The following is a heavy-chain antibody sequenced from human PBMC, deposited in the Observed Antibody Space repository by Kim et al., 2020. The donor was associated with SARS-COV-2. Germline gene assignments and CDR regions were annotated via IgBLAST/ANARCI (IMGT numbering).Heavy chain of an antibody. J-gene: IGHJ1*01. CDR1: GFTFSNHW. V-gene: IGHV3-7*03. CDR2: IRQDGNEK. D-gene: IGHD2-2*01. Sequence: GGSLRLSCTASGFTFSNHWMAWLRQAPGKGLEWVANIRQDGNEKFSLDSVKGRFTISRDNAEKSLFLQMDSLRVEDTAVYYCARVGAPHSNSLDLVHWGPGTLVPVPS. CDR3: ARVGAPHSNSLDLVH.